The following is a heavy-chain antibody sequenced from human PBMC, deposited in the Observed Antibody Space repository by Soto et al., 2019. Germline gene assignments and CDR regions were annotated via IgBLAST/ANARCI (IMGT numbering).Heavy chain of an antibody. Sequence: QVQLVQSGAEVKKPGASVKVSCEASGYTFTSYGISWVRQAPGQGLEWMGWISAYNGNTKYAQMLQGRVTLTRDTSTSTAYMELRSLRSDHTAVYYCAREAEIFGVIIMMYWGQGTLVTVSS. V-gene: IGHV1-18*01. D-gene: IGHD3-3*01. CDR1: GYTFTSYG. CDR2: ISAYNGNT. J-gene: IGHJ4*02. CDR3: AREAEIFGVIIMMY.